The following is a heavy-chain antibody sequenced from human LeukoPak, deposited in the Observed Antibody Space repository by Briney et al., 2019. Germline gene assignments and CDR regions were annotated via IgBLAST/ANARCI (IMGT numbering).Heavy chain of an antibody. V-gene: IGHV3-7*03. Sequence: GGSLTLSCAASGFTFSTSWMHWVRQAPGKGLEWVANIKEDGSEKYHADSVKGRFTISRDNSKNTLYLQMNSLRAEDTAVYYCGGSYYYFDYWGQGTLVTVSS. D-gene: IGHD1-26*01. CDR1: GFTFSTSW. CDR3: GGSYYYFDY. CDR2: IKEDGSEK. J-gene: IGHJ4*02.